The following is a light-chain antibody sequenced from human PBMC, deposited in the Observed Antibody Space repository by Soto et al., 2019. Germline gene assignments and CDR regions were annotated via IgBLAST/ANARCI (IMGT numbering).Light chain of an antibody. CDR1: SSDVGGYNY. CDR2: DVS. Sequence: QSALTQPASVSGSPGQSITISCTGTSSDVGGYNYVSWYQQHPGKAPKLMIYDVSNRPSGVSNRFSGSKSGNTDSLTISGLQAEDEDDYYCSSYTSSSTLVFGGGTKLTVL. J-gene: IGLJ2*01. V-gene: IGLV2-14*01. CDR3: SSYTSSSTLV.